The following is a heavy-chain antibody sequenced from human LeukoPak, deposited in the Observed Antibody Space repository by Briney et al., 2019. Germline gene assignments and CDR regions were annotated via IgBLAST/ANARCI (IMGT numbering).Heavy chain of an antibody. D-gene: IGHD1-14*01. CDR3: ARNFPGRTEDV. V-gene: IGHV4-59*01. Sequence: SETLSLTCTVSGDSMSSYFWTWVRQFPGKGLEWVGYIYQTTTTYNPSLKGRATISADMSQNQLSLKVTSVTAADTAVYYCARNFPGRTEDVWGKGTTVIVSS. CDR1: GDSMSSYF. CDR2: IYQTTT. J-gene: IGHJ6*04.